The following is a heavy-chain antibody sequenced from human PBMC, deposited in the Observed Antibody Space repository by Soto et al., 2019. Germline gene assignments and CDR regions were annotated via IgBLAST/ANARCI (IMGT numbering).Heavy chain of an antibody. J-gene: IGHJ6*02. V-gene: IGHV1-24*01. Sequence: ASVKVSCKVSGYTLTELSMHWVRQAPGKGLEWMGGFDPEDGEPIYAQKFQGRVTMTEDTSTDTAYMELSSLRSEDTAVYYCATALPGYSSSWAYYYYYYGMDVWGQGTTVTVSS. CDR3: ATALPGYSSSWAYYYYYYGMDV. D-gene: IGHD6-13*01. CDR1: GYTLTELS. CDR2: FDPEDGEP.